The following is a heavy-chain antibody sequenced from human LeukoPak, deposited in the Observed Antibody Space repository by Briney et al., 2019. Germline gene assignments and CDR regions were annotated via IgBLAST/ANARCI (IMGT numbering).Heavy chain of an antibody. CDR1: GYSFSSYL. V-gene: IGHV5-51*01. CDR2: IWPGDSHT. J-gene: IGHJ4*02. D-gene: IGHD5-18*01. Sequence: GESLKISCKGSGYSFSSYLIGWVRQMPGKGLEWMGIIWPGDSHTTYSPSFQGQVTISADKSISTAYLQWSSLKASDTAMYYCARRAYSYDYFDYWGQGTLVTVSS. CDR3: ARRAYSYDYFDY.